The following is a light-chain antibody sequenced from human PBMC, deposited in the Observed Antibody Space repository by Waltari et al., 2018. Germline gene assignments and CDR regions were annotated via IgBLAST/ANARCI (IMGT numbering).Light chain of an antibody. CDR1: NSDIGGFNY. CDR2: DVT. CDR3: CSYTITSTLV. V-gene: IGLV2-14*03. Sequence: QSALTQPASVSGSPGQSITISCTGTNSDIGGFNYLSWYQHHPGQAPTLILYDVTKRPSVVSDRFSGSKSGTTASLTISGLHTDDEADYYCCSYTITSTLVFGGGTKLTVL. J-gene: IGLJ2*01.